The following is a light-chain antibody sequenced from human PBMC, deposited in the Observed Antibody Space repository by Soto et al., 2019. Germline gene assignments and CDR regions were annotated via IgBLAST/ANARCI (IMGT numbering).Light chain of an antibody. CDR1: QSVSSSY. V-gene: IGKV3-20*01. J-gene: IGKJ1*01. CDR3: QQYGRSPWT. Sequence: DIVLTQSPGTLSLSPGERAALSCRASQSVSSSYLAWYQQKPGQAPRLLIYGASNRATGIADRFSGSGSGTDFTLTIRRLEPEDFAVYYCQQYGRSPWTFGQGTKVDI. CDR2: GAS.